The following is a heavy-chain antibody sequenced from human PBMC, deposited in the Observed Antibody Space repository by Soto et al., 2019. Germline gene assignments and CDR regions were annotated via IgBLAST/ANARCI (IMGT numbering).Heavy chain of an antibody. J-gene: IGHJ4*02. CDR1: GGSISSSASY. V-gene: IGHV4-39*01. CDR3: ARRRDVFLDS. CDR2: MYYSGST. Sequence: QLHLQESGPGLVKPSETLSLSCTVTGGSISSSASYWGWIRQPPGKGLEWIASMYYSGSTSYNPSLKGRVALSVDPSTNQFSLRLSSLTAADTAVYYCARRRDVFLDSCGQGTLLTVS.